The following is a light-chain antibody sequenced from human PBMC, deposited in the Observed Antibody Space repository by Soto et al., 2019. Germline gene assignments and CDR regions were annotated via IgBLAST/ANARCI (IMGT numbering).Light chain of an antibody. V-gene: IGKV1-5*03. Sequence: DIQMTQSPSTLSTSVGARVTITCRASQSISSWLAWYQQKPGKAPKLLIYKASTLESGVPSRFSGSGSGTDFTLTISSLQPEDFATYYCQQSYSTPITFGQGTRLEIK. CDR3: QQSYSTPIT. CDR2: KAS. CDR1: QSISSW. J-gene: IGKJ5*01.